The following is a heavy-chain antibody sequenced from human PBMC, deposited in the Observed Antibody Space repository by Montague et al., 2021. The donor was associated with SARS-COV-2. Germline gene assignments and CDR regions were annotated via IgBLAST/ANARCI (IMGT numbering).Heavy chain of an antibody. J-gene: IGHJ6*02. D-gene: IGHD2-21*01. CDR1: GFIFSSYE. CDR3: VRDRDWDDWCGMDV. V-gene: IGHV3-48*03. Sequence: SLRLSCAASGFIFSSYEMNWVRQAPGKGLEWISYISSSGGGSTKHYTDSVKGRFTISRDNAKNSLYLQMNSLRVEDTAIYYCVRDRDWDDWCGMDVWGQGTAVTVSS. CDR2: ISSSGGGSTK.